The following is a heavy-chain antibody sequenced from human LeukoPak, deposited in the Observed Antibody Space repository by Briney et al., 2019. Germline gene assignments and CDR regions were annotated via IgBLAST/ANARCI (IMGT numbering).Heavy chain of an antibody. V-gene: IGHV3-7*01. Sequence: GGSLRLSCAAPGFTFSSYWMSWVRQAPGKGLEWVANTKQDGSEKYYVDSVKGRFTISRDNAKNSLYLQMNSLRAEDTAVYYCARWGFGELWGFDYWGQGTLVTVSS. CDR3: ARWGFGELWGFDY. J-gene: IGHJ4*02. CDR2: TKQDGSEK. CDR1: GFTFSSYW. D-gene: IGHD3-10*01.